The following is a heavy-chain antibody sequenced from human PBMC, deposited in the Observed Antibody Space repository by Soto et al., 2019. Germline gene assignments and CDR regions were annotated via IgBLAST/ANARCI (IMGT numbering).Heavy chain of an antibody. Sequence: SETLSLTCAVYGGSFSGYYWSWIRQPPGKGLEWIGEINHSGSTNYNPSLKSRVTISVDTSKNQFSLKLSSVTAADTAVYYCARVLTTVTTFDYWGQGTLVTVS. V-gene: IGHV4-34*01. CDR3: ARVLTTVTTFDY. CDR2: INHSGST. D-gene: IGHD4-17*01. J-gene: IGHJ4*02. CDR1: GGSFSGYY.